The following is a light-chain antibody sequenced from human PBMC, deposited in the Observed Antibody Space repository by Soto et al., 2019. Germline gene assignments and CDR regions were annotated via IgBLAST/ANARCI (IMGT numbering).Light chain of an antibody. CDR1: QNVGTS. CDR3: QQYGNSPIT. J-gene: IGKJ5*01. V-gene: IGKV3-15*01. Sequence: EIVITQSPARLSVSPGERATLFCRAIQNVGTSLAWYQQIPGQHPRLLSHGASIRATGVPARLSGSGSGTDFTLTISRLEPEEFAAYYCQQYGNSPITFGQG. CDR2: GAS.